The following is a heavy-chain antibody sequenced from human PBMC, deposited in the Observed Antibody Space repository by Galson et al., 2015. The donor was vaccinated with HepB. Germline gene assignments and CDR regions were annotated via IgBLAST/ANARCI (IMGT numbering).Heavy chain of an antibody. Sequence: SLRLSCAASGFTFSSYSMNWVRQAPGKGLEWVSSISSSSSYIYYADSVKGRFTISRDNAKNSLYLQMNSLRAEDTAVYYCARSEDCSSTSCYTDYYYMDVWGKGTTVTVSS. CDR3: ARSEDCSSTSCYTDYYYMDV. V-gene: IGHV3-21*01. D-gene: IGHD2-2*02. CDR1: GFTFSSYS. J-gene: IGHJ6*03. CDR2: ISSSSSYI.